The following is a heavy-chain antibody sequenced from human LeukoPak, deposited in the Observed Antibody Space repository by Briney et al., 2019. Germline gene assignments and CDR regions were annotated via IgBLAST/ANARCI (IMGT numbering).Heavy chain of an antibody. D-gene: IGHD6-13*01. CDR3: ARGGPDSSNWYDFNY. V-gene: IGHV4-59*01. J-gene: IGHJ4*02. Sequence: NPSETLSLTCSVSVDSISRYYWSWIRQSPGKGPEWIGYWYYGSTKYNPSLKSRVTISLGTSKKQFSLQVGFVNAADAAVYYCARGGPDSSNWYDFNYWGQGTLVTVSS. CDR2: WYYGST. CDR1: VDSISRYY.